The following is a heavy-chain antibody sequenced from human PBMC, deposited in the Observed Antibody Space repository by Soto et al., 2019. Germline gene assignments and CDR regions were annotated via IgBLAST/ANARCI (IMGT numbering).Heavy chain of an antibody. V-gene: IGHV1-69*13. J-gene: IGHJ4*02. Sequence: EASVKVSCKASGGTFSSYAISWVRQAPGQGLEWMGGIIPIFGTANYAQKFQGRVTITADESTSTAYMELSSLRSEDTAVYYCARLAPHMYYYDSSGPFDYWGQGTLVTVSS. D-gene: IGHD3-22*01. CDR1: GGTFSSYA. CDR2: IIPIFGTA. CDR3: ARLAPHMYYYDSSGPFDY.